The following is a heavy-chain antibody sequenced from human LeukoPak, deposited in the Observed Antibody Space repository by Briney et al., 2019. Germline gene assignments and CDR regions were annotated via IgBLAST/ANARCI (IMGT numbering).Heavy chain of an antibody. D-gene: IGHD3-22*01. CDR1: GGSISSYY. CDR2: IYYSGST. J-gene: IGHJ4*02. V-gene: IGHV4-59*01. Sequence: SETLSLTCTVSGGSISSYYWSWIRQPPGKGLEWIGYIYYSGSTNYNPSLKSRVTISVDTSKNQFSLKLSSVTAADTAVYYCARAYYDSSGYLYYFDYWGQGTLVPSPQ. CDR3: ARAYYDSSGYLYYFDY.